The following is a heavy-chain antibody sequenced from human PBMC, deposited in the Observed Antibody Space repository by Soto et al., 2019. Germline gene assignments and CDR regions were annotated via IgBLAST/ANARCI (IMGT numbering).Heavy chain of an antibody. CDR2: IIPIFGTA. CDR3: ARAYDSSGFYWYFDL. V-gene: IGHV1-69*13. CDR1: GVTFSSYA. J-gene: IGHJ2*01. Sequence: ASVKVSCKASGVTFSSYAISWVRQAPGQGLEWMGGIIPIFGTANYAQKFQGRVTITADESTSTAYMELSSLRSEDTAVYYCARAYDSSGFYWYFDLWGRGTLVTVSS. D-gene: IGHD3-22*01.